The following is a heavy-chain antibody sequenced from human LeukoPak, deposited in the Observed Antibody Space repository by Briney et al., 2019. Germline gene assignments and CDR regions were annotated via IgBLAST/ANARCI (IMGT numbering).Heavy chain of an antibody. V-gene: IGHV3-23*01. CDR2: ISGSGSGGST. Sequence: PGGSLRLSCAASGFTFSTYAMDWVPQAPGKGLEWVSSISGSGSGGSTYYADSVKGRFTISRDNSKNTLYLQMNSLRAEDTAVYYCAKLPGRYMDVWGKGATVTISS. CDR1: GFTFSTYA. CDR3: AKLPGRYMDV. J-gene: IGHJ6*03. D-gene: IGHD1-14*01.